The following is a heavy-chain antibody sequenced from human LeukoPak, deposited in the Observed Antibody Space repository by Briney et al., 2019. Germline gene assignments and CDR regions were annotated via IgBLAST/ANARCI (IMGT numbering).Heavy chain of an antibody. V-gene: IGHV3-66*02. Sequence: PGGSLRLSCAASGFTVSSNYMSWVRQAPGKGLEWVSVIYSGGSTYYADSVKGRFTISRDNSKNTLYLQMNSLRAEDTAVYYCASTSNYRYYDSSGPTPGYWGQGTLVTVSS. CDR3: ASTSNYRYYDSSGPTPGY. CDR1: GFTVSSNY. J-gene: IGHJ4*02. CDR2: IYSGGST. D-gene: IGHD3-22*01.